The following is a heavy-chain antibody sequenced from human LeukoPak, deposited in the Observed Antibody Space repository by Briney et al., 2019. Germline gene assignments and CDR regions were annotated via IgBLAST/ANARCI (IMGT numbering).Heavy chain of an antibody. CDR1: GFTFSSYA. V-gene: IGHV3-30*04. CDR2: ISDDGSNK. Sequence: GRSLRPSCAASGFTFSSYAMNWVRQAPGKGLEWVAIISDDGSNKYYADSVKGRFTISRDNSKNTLYLQMNSLRAEDTAVYYCARDPDSSGWYRFDYWGQGTLVTVSS. D-gene: IGHD6-19*01. CDR3: ARDPDSSGWYRFDY. J-gene: IGHJ4*02.